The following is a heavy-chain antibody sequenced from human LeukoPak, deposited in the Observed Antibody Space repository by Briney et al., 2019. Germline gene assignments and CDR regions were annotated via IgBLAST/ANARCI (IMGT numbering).Heavy chain of an antibody. Sequence: GRYLRLSCAASGFTFDDYAMHWVRQAPGKGLEWVSGISWNSGSIGYADSVKGRFTISRDNAKNSLYLQMNSLRAEDTALYYCAKDHRGSGSYYLDYWGQGTLVTISS. CDR2: ISWNSGSI. V-gene: IGHV3-9*01. D-gene: IGHD3-10*01. CDR3: AKDHRGSGSYYLDY. CDR1: GFTFDDYA. J-gene: IGHJ4*02.